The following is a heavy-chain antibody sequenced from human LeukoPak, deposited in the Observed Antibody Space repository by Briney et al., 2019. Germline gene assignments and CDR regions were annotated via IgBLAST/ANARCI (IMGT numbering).Heavy chain of an antibody. CDR1: GGSISSSSYY. CDR2: IYYSGST. J-gene: IGHJ5*02. Sequence: PSETLSLTCTVSGGSISSSSYYWGWLRQPPGMGLEWVGSIYYSGSTYYNPSLKSRVTISVDTSKNQFSLKLSSVTAADTAVYYCARLLGIVVVGGFDLWGQGTLVTVSS. V-gene: IGHV4-39*01. CDR3: ARLLGIVVVGGFDL. D-gene: IGHD2-2*03.